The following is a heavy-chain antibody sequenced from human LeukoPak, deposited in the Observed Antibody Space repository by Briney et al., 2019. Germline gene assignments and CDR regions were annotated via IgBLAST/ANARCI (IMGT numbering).Heavy chain of an antibody. D-gene: IGHD2-15*01. CDR2: VNPNSGDT. Sequence: ASVKVSCKASGYTFTGYYLHWVRQAPGQGLEWMGCVNPNSGDTNYAQKFQGSVTMTRDTSISTVYMELSRLRSDDTAVYYCARDFCSGGSCYSCFDYWGQGTLVTVSS. V-gene: IGHV1-2*02. CDR1: GYTFTGYY. J-gene: IGHJ4*02. CDR3: ARDFCSGGSCYSCFDY.